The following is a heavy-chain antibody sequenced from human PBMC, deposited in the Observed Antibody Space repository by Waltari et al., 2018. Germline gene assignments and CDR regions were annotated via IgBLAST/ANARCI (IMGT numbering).Heavy chain of an antibody. CDR1: GGSISSHS. Sequence: QVQLQESGPGLVKPSETLSLTCTVSGGSISSHSWSWIRQPPGKGLEWIGYIYYSGSTNYNPSLKSRVTISVDTSKNQFSLKLSSVTAADTAVYYCARSRAYYYGMDVWGQGTTVTVSS. V-gene: IGHV4-59*11. CDR2: IYYSGST. J-gene: IGHJ6*02. CDR3: ARSRAYYYGMDV.